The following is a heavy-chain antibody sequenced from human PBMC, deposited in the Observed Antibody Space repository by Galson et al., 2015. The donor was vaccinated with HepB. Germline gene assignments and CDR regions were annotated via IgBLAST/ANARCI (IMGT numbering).Heavy chain of an antibody. CDR1: GGSISSYY. D-gene: IGHD6-19*01. J-gene: IGHJ1*01. V-gene: IGHV4-59*01. Sequence: ETLSLTCTVSGGSISSYYWSWIRQPPGKGLEWIGYIYYSGSTNYNPSLKSRVTISVDTSKNQFSLKLSSVTAADTAVYYCARGTRRVAGNFQHWGQGTLVTVSS. CDR3: ARGTRRVAGNFQH. CDR2: IYYSGST.